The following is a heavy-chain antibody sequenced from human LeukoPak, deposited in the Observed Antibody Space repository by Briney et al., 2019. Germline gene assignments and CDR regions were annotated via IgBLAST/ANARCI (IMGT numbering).Heavy chain of an antibody. CDR1: GGSISSYY. J-gene: IGHJ4*02. CDR3: ARGLAVTDY. Sequence: SETLSLTCTVSGGSISSYYWSWIRQPPGKGLEGIGYIYYSGSTNYNPSLRSRVTISVDTSKNQFSLKLSSVTAADTAVYYCARGLAVTDYWGQGTLVTVSS. V-gene: IGHV4-59*01. CDR2: IYYSGST. D-gene: IGHD2-15*01.